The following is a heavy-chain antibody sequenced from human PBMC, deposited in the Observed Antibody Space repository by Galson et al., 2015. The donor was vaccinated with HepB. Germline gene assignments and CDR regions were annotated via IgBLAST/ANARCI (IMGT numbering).Heavy chain of an antibody. V-gene: IGHV3-48*04. CDR3: VFLRGNDLEPLDH. J-gene: IGHJ5*02. D-gene: IGHD4-23*01. CDR2: ISSSSSTI. CDR1: TFIFSTHS. Sequence: SLRLSCAASTFIFSTHSMNWVRQAPGKGLECVSYISSSSSTIYYADSVKGRFTISRDNAKNSLYLQMNSLRVEDTAVYYCVFLRGNDLEPLDHWGQGTLVTVSS.